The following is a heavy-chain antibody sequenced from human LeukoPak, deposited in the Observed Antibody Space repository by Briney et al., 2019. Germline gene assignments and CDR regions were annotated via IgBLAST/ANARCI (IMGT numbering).Heavy chain of an antibody. CDR1: GYSFNTYW. D-gene: IGHD7-27*01. Sequence: LGESLKISCKGSGYSFNTYWIGWVRKMPGKGLGWMGIIYPGDSDTQYSPSFQGQVTISADKAIGTAYLQWSSLKASDTAMYYCARPQDFCLTGMNAFDIWGQGTMVTVSS. CDR3: ARPQDFCLTGMNAFDI. V-gene: IGHV5-51*01. CDR2: IYPGDSDT. J-gene: IGHJ3*02.